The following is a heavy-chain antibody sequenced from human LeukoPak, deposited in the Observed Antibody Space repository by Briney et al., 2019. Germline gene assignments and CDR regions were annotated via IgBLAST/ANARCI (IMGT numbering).Heavy chain of an antibody. CDR1: GFTFSDYY. D-gene: IGHD2-15*01. V-gene: IGHV3-11*06. CDR2: ISSTSTDT. CDR3: ARAYCRDCPAPFDP. J-gene: IGHJ5*02. Sequence: GGSLRLSCVASGFTFSDYYMSWIRQAPGKGLEWVSYISSTSTDTYYADSVKGRFTISRDNAKNSLYLQMNSLRAEDTAVYYCARAYCRDCPAPFDPWGQGTLVTVSS.